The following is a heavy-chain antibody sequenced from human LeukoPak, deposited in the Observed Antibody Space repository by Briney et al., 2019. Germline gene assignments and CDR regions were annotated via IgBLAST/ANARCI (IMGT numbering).Heavy chain of an antibody. Sequence: SETLSLTCAVSGGSITTTNWWSWVRQPPGKGLEWIGEVHLSEATNYNPSLESRVSMSIDKSKNHLSLEVTSVTAADTAIYYCTRESGAFSPFGFWGQGTLLTVSS. D-gene: IGHD1-26*01. V-gene: IGHV4-4*02. CDR1: GGSITTTNW. CDR3: TRESGAFSPFGF. CDR2: VHLSEAT. J-gene: IGHJ4*02.